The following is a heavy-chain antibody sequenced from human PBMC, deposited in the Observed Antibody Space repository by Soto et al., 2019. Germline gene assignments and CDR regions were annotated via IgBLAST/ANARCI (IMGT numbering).Heavy chain of an antibody. J-gene: IGHJ5*02. Sequence: SETLSLTCTVSGGSISSSSYYWGWIRQPPGKGLEWIGSIYYSGSTYYNPSLKSRVTISVDTSKNQFSLKLSSVTAADTAVYYCARQGYCSSTSCYPTNNWFDPWGQGTLVTVSS. CDR2: IYYSGST. V-gene: IGHV4-39*01. CDR1: GGSISSSSYY. CDR3: ARQGYCSSTSCYPTNNWFDP. D-gene: IGHD2-2*01.